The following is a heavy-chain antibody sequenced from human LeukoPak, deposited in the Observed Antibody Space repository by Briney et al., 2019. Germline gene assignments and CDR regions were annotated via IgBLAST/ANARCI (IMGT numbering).Heavy chain of an antibody. J-gene: IGHJ4*02. CDR1: GYSFTSYW. CDR3: ARANRFGIWDY. V-gene: IGHV5-51*01. Sequence: GESLKISCKGSGYSFTSYWIGWVRQMPGKGLERMGIIYPGDSDTRYSPSFQGQVTISADKSISTAYLQWNSLRAEDTAVYYCARANRFGIWDYWGQGTLVTVSS. D-gene: IGHD3-16*01. CDR2: IYPGDSDT.